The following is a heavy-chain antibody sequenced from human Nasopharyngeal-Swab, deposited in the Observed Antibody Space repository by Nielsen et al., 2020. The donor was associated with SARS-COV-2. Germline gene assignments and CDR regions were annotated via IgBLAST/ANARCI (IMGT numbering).Heavy chain of an antibody. J-gene: IGHJ6*03. D-gene: IGHD2-8*01. CDR3: ARGPGGYCTNGVCPNYYYMDV. V-gene: IGHV1-2*04. CDR1: GYTFTSYY. Sequence: ASVKVSCKASGYTFTSYYMHWVRQAPGQGLEWMGWINPNSGGTNYAQKFQGWVTMTRDTSISTAYMELSRLRSDDTAVYYCARGPGGYCTNGVCPNYYYMDVWGKGTTVTVSS. CDR2: INPNSGGT.